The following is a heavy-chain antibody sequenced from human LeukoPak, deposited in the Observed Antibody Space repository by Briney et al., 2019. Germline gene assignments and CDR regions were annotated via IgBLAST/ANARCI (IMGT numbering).Heavy chain of an antibody. CDR2: IYPGDSDT. J-gene: IGHJ4*02. D-gene: IGHD2-15*01. Sequence: GESLKISCKGSGYSFTSYWIGWVRQMPGKGLEWMGIIYPGDSDTRYSPSFQGQVTISADKSISTAYLQWSSLKASDTAMYYCARSLYCSGGSCYSRALDYWGQGTLSPSPQ. CDR3: ARSLYCSGGSCYSRALDY. CDR1: GYSFTSYW. V-gene: IGHV5-51*01.